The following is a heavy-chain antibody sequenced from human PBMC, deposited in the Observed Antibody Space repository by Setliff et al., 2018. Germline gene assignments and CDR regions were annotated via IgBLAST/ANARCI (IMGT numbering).Heavy chain of an antibody. CDR1: GYSFTNYW. D-gene: IGHD3-22*01. Sequence: GESLKISCKGSGYSFTNYWIGWVRQMPGKGLEWMGIIYPGDSDTRYSPSFQGQVTISADKSISTAYLQWSSLKASDTAMYYCARHRWAIDDSSGYYYPNAFDIWGQGTMVTVSS. CDR2: IYPGDSDT. J-gene: IGHJ3*02. CDR3: ARHRWAIDDSSGYYYPNAFDI. V-gene: IGHV5-51*01.